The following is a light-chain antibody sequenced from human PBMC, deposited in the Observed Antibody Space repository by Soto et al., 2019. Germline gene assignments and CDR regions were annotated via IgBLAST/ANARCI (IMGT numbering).Light chain of an antibody. V-gene: IGLV2-11*01. CDR2: DVS. J-gene: IGLJ2*01. CDR3: CSYAGSYTVV. CDR1: SSDVGGYNY. Sequence: QSALTQPRSVSGSPGQSVTISCTGTSSDVGGYNYVSWYQQHPGKAPKLIIYDVSKRPSGVPDRFSGSKSGNTSSLTISGLQAEDEDDYYCCSYAGSYTVVFGGGTKLTVL.